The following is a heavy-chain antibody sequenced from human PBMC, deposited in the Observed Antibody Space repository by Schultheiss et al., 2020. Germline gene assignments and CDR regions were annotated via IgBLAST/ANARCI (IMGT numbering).Heavy chain of an antibody. Sequence: ASVKVSCKASGYTFTSYGISWVRQAPGQGLEWMGWISAYNGNTNYTQKLQGRVTMTTDTSTSTAYMELRSLRSDDTAVYYCAALVDTAMDDAFDIWGQGTMVTVSS. CDR2: ISAYNGNT. V-gene: IGHV1-18*04. J-gene: IGHJ3*02. D-gene: IGHD5-18*01. CDR1: GYTFTSYG. CDR3: AALVDTAMDDAFDI.